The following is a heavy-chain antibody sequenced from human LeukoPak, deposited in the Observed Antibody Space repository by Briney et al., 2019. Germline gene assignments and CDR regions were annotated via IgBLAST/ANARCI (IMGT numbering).Heavy chain of an antibody. D-gene: IGHD3-10*01. J-gene: IGHJ4*02. V-gene: IGHV3-21*04. CDR3: AKDGTTYYYGSGSCFDY. CDR1: GFTFSSYS. CDR2: ISSSSSYI. Sequence: GGSLRLSCAASGFTFSSYSMNWVRQAPGKGLEWVSSISSSSSYIYYADSVKGRFTISRDNARNSLYLQMNSLRAEDTALYYCAKDGTTYYYGSGSCFDYWGQGTLVTVSS.